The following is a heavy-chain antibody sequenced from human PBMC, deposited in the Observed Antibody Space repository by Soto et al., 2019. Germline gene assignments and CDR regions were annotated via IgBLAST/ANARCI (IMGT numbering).Heavy chain of an antibody. CDR3: ARGKRYYDSSGYFYY. J-gene: IGHJ4*02. Sequence: ASVKVSCKASGYTFTSYAMHWVRQAPGQRLEWMGWINAGNGNTKYSQKFQGRVTITRDTSASTAYMELSSLRSEDTAVYYCARGKRYYDSSGYFYYWGQGTLVTVSS. CDR2: INAGNGNT. CDR1: GYTFTSYA. D-gene: IGHD3-22*01. V-gene: IGHV1-3*01.